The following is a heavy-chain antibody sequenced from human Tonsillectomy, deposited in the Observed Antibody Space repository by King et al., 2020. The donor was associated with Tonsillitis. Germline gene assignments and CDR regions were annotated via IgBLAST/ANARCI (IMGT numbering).Heavy chain of an antibody. CDR2: IRSKANSYAT. D-gene: IGHD4-17*01. J-gene: IGHJ5*02. Sequence: VQLVESGGGLVQPGGSLKLSCSASGFTFSGSAMHWVRQASGKGLEWVGRIRSKANSYATAYAASVKGRFTISRDDSKNTAYLQMNSLKTEDTAVYYCTKDYGDYSNWFDPWGQGPLVTVSS. CDR3: TKDYGDYSNWFDP. CDR1: GFTFSGSA. V-gene: IGHV3-73*01.